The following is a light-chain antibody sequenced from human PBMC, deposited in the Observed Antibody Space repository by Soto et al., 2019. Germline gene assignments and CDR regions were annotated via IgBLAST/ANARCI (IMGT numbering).Light chain of an antibody. CDR1: SSNFGGNY. Sequence: QSVLTQPPSAAGTPGQRVTISCSGMSSNFGGNYVYWYQQLPGTAPKLLIYTDNQRPSGVPDRFSGSKSGTSASLAISGLRSEDEADYYCATWDDSLSGVVVCGGTKMTVL. CDR2: TDN. J-gene: IGLJ2*01. CDR3: ATWDDSLSGVV. V-gene: IGLV1-47*02.